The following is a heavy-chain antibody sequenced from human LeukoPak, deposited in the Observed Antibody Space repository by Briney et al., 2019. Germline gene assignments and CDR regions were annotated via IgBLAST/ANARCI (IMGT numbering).Heavy chain of an antibody. J-gene: IGHJ1*01. CDR3: AKSFGPVIAAAGSGAD. Sequence: GGSLRLSCAASGFTFSSYGMSWVRQVPGKGLEWVSAISGSGGSTYYADSVKGRFTISRDNSKNTLYLQMNSLRAEDTAVYYCAKSFGPVIAAAGSGADWGQGTLVTVSS. CDR1: GFTFSSYG. CDR2: ISGSGGST. D-gene: IGHD6-13*01. V-gene: IGHV3-23*01.